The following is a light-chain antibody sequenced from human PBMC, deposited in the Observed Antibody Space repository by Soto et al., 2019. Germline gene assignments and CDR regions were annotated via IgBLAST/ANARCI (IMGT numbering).Light chain of an antibody. CDR2: WAS. CDR3: HQYYTPQIT. CDR1: QSLLYRSTNNNY. J-gene: IGKJ4*01. V-gene: IGKV4-1*01. Sequence: DIVLTQIPDSLTLSLGETATIKCKSSQSLLYRSTNNNYLAWYQQKPGQSPKVIMYWASTRASGVPDRFSGSGSGTDFTLTIRKLQPEDVAVYDCHQYYTPQITFGGGTKV.